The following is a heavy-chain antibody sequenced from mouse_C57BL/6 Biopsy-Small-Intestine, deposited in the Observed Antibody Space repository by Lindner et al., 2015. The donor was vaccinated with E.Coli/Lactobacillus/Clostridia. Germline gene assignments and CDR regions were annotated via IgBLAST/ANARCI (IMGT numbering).Heavy chain of an antibody. J-gene: IGHJ4*01. V-gene: IGHV1-18*01. CDR2: INPNSGGT. Sequence: SVKVSCKASGYTFTDYYLHWVRQAPGQGLEWMGWINPNSGGTNYAQKFRGRVTMTRDTSISTGYMELSRLRSDDTAVYYCARDLPDLLTTPIKRFMSMDYWGQGTLVTVSS. D-gene: IGHD1-2*01. CDR1: GYTFTDYY. CDR3: ARDLPDLLTTPIKRFMSMDY.